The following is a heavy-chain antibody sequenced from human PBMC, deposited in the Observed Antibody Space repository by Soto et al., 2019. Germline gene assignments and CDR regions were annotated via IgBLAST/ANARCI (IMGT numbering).Heavy chain of an antibody. D-gene: IGHD5-18*01. J-gene: IGHJ2*01. V-gene: IGHV1-46*01. Sequence: ASVKVSCKASGYTFSTYYMHWVRQAPGQGYEWMGIINPSGGSTTYAQKFQGRVTMTRDTSTTTVYMELSSLKSEDTAVYYCAKEGYHWYFDLWGRGTLVTVSS. CDR1: GYTFSTYY. CDR2: INPSGGST. CDR3: AKEGYHWYFDL.